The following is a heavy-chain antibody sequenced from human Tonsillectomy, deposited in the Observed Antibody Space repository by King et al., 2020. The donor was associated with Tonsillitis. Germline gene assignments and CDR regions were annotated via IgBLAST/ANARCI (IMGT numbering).Heavy chain of an antibody. CDR2: IYWNDDK. CDR3: VRRKGGEYSSSFAYFDY. J-gene: IGHJ4*02. CDR1: GFSLTTGGVG. Sequence: TLKESGPTLVKPTQTLTLTCTFSGFSLTTGGVGVGWIRQPPGKALEWLALIYWNDDKPYSPSLKSRLTITKDTSKNQVVLTMTNMDPVDTATYYCVRRKGGEYSSSFAYFDYWGQGTLVTVSS. V-gene: IGHV2-5*01. D-gene: IGHD6-6*01.